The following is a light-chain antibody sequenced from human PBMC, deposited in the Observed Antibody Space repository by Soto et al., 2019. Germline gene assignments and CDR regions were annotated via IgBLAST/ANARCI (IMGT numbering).Light chain of an antibody. CDR3: QQRSNWPPWT. J-gene: IGKJ1*01. Sequence: EIIFTQSPPTMSMSPGERATLSCRASQSVSSYLAWYQQKPGQAPRLLIYDASNRATGIPARFSGSGSGTDFTLTISSLEPEDFAVYYCQQRSNWPPWTFGQGTKVDNK. CDR1: QSVSSY. V-gene: IGKV3-11*01. CDR2: DAS.